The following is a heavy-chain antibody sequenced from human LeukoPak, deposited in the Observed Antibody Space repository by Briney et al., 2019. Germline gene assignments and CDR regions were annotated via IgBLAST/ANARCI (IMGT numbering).Heavy chain of an antibody. CDR1: GGSINSYY. J-gene: IGHJ3*02. V-gene: IGHV4-59*08. D-gene: IGHD2-15*01. CDR2: MYYTGSS. CDR3: AKLIQWSDTFDI. Sequence: PSECLSLTCTVSGGSINSYYWSWIRQPPGKGLEWIGYMYYTGSSNYNPSLKSRVTISVDTSKNQFSLKLSSVTAADTAVYYCAKLIQWSDTFDIWGQGTMVTVSS.